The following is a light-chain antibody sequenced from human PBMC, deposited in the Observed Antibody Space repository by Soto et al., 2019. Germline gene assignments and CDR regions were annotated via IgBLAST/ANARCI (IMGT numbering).Light chain of an antibody. CDR1: QRVSSGF. CDR3: QQYESSPLT. Sequence: EIVLTQSPDTLSLSPGERATLSCRASQRVSSGFLAWYQQKPGQAPRLLLYRASTRATGIPDRFTGSGSGTDFSLTISRLEPEDCAVYYCQQYESSPLTFGGGNKVELK. J-gene: IGKJ4*01. V-gene: IGKV3-20*01. CDR2: RAS.